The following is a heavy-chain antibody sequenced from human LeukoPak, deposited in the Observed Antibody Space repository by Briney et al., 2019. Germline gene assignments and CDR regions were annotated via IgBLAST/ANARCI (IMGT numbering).Heavy chain of an antibody. Sequence: GASVKVSCKASGYTFNSYAINWLRQAPGQGLEWMGWINTNTGIPTYAQGFTGRFVFSLDASVNTANLQISSLKAEDTARYYCARDDGWLRLKAFDIWGQGTVVTVSS. CDR2: INTNTGIP. CDR1: GYTFNSYA. D-gene: IGHD5-12*01. CDR3: ARDDGWLRLKAFDI. V-gene: IGHV7-4-1*02. J-gene: IGHJ3*02.